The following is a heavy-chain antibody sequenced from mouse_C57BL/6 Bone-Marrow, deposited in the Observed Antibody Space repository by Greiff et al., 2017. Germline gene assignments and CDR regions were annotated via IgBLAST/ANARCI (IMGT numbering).Heavy chain of an antibody. D-gene: IGHD2-3*01. Sequence: VQLQQSGPGLAKPSQTLSLTCSVTGYSITSDYWNWIRKFPGNKLEYMGYISYSGSTYYNPSLKSRISITRDTSKNQYYLKLNSVTTVDTATYYCARFLLYDGYYLPFDFWCQGTTLPVSS. V-gene: IGHV3-8*01. CDR1: GYSITSDY. CDR3: ARFLLYDGYYLPFDF. CDR2: ISYSGST. J-gene: IGHJ2*01.